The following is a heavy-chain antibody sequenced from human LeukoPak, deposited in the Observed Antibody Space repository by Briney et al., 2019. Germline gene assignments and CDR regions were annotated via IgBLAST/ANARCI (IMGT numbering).Heavy chain of an antibody. CDR3: AKFTGGYSYGTRTYYFDY. CDR1: GFTFSSYA. V-gene: IGHV3-23*01. D-gene: IGHD5-18*01. CDR2: ISGSGGST. J-gene: IGHJ4*02. Sequence: SGGSLRLSCAASGFTFSSYAMSWVRQAPGKGLEWVSAISGSGGSTYYADSVKGRFTISRDNSKNTLYLQMNSLRAEDTAVYYCAKFTGGYSYGTRTYYFDYWGQGTLVTVSS.